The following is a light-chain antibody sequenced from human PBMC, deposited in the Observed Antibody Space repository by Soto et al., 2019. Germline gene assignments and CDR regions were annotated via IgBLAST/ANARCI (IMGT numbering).Light chain of an antibody. J-gene: IGLJ2*01. Sequence: SYELTQPPSVSVAPGQTATFICGGDNIGYKTVHWYQQRPGQAPVLVVYDDSDRPSGIPERFSGSNSGNTATLTINRVEAGDEADYYCQVWESGSDLFGGGTQLTVL. CDR3: QVWESGSDL. CDR2: DDS. V-gene: IGLV3-21*02. CDR1: NIGYKT.